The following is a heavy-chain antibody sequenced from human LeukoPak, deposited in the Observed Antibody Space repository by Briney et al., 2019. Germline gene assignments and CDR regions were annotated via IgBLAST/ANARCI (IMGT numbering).Heavy chain of an antibody. V-gene: IGHV3-9*01. Sequence: GGSLRLSCAASGFTFDDYAMHWVRQAPGKGLEWVSGISWNSGNIGYADSVKGRFTISRDNAKNSLYLQMNSLRAEDTALYYCAKDMIGYCSGTSCYSPFDYWGQGTLVTVSS. CDR2: ISWNSGNI. CDR1: GFTFDDYA. CDR3: AKDMIGYCSGTSCYSPFDY. J-gene: IGHJ4*02. D-gene: IGHD2-2*03.